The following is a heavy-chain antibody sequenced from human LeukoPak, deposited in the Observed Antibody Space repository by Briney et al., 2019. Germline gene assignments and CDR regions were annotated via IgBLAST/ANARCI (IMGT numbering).Heavy chain of an antibody. CDR1: GFTVSSNY. Sequence: GGSLRLSCAASGFTVSSNYMSWVRQAPGKGLEWVSVIYSGGSTYYADSVKGRFTISRDNSKNTLYLQMNSLRAEDTAVYYCAREDGSGSLRYYGMDVWGQGTTVTVSS. CDR3: AREDGSGSLRYYGMDV. V-gene: IGHV3-66*01. CDR2: IYSGGST. J-gene: IGHJ6*02. D-gene: IGHD3-10*01.